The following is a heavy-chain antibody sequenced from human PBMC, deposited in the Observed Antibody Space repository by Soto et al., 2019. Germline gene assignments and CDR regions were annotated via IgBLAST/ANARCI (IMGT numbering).Heavy chain of an antibody. Sequence: SETLSLTCAVSGGSISSGGYSWSWIRQPPGKGLEWIGYMYHSGSTYYNPSLKSRVTISIDRSKNQFSLKLSSVTAADTAVYYCAREGYKFGPFDYWGQGALVTVSS. D-gene: IGHD5-18*01. J-gene: IGHJ4*02. CDR3: AREGYKFGPFDY. CDR1: GGSISSGGYS. V-gene: IGHV4-30-2*01. CDR2: MYHSGST.